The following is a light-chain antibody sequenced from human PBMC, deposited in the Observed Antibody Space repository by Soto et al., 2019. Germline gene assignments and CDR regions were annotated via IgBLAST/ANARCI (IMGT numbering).Light chain of an antibody. Sequence: EIVMTQSPATLSVSPGERATLSCRASQSVSSNLAWYQQIPGQAPRLLIYGASTRATGIPARFSGSGSGTEFTLTISSLQSEDFAVYYCQQYFNSLIIFGPGTKVDIK. V-gene: IGKV3-15*01. CDR2: GAS. J-gene: IGKJ3*01. CDR1: QSVSSN. CDR3: QQYFNSLII.